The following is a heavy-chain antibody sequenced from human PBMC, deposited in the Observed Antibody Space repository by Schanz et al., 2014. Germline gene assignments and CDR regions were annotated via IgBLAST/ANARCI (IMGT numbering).Heavy chain of an antibody. Sequence: QVQLVQSGAEVKKPGSSVKVSCKSSGGTFSSYSISWVRQAPGQGTQALVQLEWVSYISNSGTTIYYADSVKGRFTISRDNAKNSLYLQMNSLRVEDTSVYYCARDLISSGWYGWGQGTLVTVSS. J-gene: IGHJ4*02. V-gene: IGHV3-11*01. CDR2: ISNSGTTI. D-gene: IGHD6-19*01. CDR3: ARDLISSGWYG. CDR1: GGTFSSYS.